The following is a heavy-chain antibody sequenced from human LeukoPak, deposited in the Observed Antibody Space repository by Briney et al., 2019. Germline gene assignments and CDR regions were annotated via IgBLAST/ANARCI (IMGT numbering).Heavy chain of an antibody. CDR2: IRSKPYGGTT. CDR3: TRIPLAYCSSSSCPLWVDF. D-gene: IGHD2-2*01. V-gene: IGHV3-49*04. J-gene: IGHJ4*02. Sequence: PGGSLRLSCTTSVFTFVDYAMSWVRQAPRKGLEWVGFIRSKPYGGTTVYAASVKGRFTISRDDSKSIAYLQMDSLKTKDTAVSYCTRIPLAYCSSSSCPLWVDFWGQGTLVTVSS. CDR1: VFTFVDYA.